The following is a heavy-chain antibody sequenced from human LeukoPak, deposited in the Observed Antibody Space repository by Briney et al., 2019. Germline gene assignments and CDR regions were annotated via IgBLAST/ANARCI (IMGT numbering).Heavy chain of an antibody. V-gene: IGHV3-30*02. Sequence: GGSLRLSCAASGFTFSSHGMHWVRQAPGKGLEWVAFIRYDGSNKYYADSVKGRFTISRDNSKNTLYLQMNSLRAEDTAVYYCAKTMTTVVRRAAFDIWGQGTMVTVSS. J-gene: IGHJ3*02. CDR1: GFTFSSHG. D-gene: IGHD4-23*01. CDR2: IRYDGSNK. CDR3: AKTMTTVVRRAAFDI.